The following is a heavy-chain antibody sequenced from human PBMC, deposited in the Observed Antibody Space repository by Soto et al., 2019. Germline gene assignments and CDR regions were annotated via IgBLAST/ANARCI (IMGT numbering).Heavy chain of an antibody. D-gene: IGHD4-17*01. CDR3: ARPEYGESDFDH. CDR2: IFYTGST. CDR1: GGSINDGSYH. Sequence: PSETLSLTCTVSGGSINDGSYHWSWLRQHPGKGLEFIGYIFYTGSTYYNPSLETRVTMSADTSNNEVSLRLNSLTAADTAVYYCARPEYGESDFDHWGQGTLVTVSS. V-gene: IGHV4-31*03. J-gene: IGHJ4*02.